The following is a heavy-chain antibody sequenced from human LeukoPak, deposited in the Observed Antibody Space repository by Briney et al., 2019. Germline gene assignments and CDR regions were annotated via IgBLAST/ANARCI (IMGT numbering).Heavy chain of an antibody. J-gene: IGHJ4*02. V-gene: IGHV3-33*06. Sequence: GGSLRLSCAASGFTFSSYGMHWVRQAPGKGLEWVALIWYDGSNKYYADSVKGRFTISRDNSKNTLYLQMNSLRADDTAVYFCAKVTTGIAAAGIDCWGQGTLVIVSS. CDR3: AKVTTGIAAAGIDC. D-gene: IGHD6-13*01. CDR2: IWYDGSNK. CDR1: GFTFSSYG.